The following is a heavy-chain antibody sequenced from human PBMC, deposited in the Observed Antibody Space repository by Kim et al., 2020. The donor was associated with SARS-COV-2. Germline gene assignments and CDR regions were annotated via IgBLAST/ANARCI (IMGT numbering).Heavy chain of an antibody. V-gene: IGHV3-7*01. CDR2: RGK. Sequence: RGKYDGEAVKGRFTHSRDNAKNSLYLQMNSLRAEDTAVYYCARGRRAMDVWGQGTTVTVSS. CDR3: ARGRRAMDV. J-gene: IGHJ6*02.